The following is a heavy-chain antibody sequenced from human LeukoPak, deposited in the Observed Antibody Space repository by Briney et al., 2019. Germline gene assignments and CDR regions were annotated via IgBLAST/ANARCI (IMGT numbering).Heavy chain of an antibody. D-gene: IGHD3-10*01. V-gene: IGHV3-9*01. CDR1: GFTFDDYA. Sequence: GGSLRLSCAASGFTFDDYAMHWVRQAPGKGLEWVSGISWNSGSIGYADSVKGRFTISRDNAKNSLYLQMNSLRAEDTALYYCAKDMKYVQGYGSGSMDVWGQGTTVTVSS. CDR3: AKDMKYVQGYGSGSMDV. CDR2: ISWNSGSI. J-gene: IGHJ6*02.